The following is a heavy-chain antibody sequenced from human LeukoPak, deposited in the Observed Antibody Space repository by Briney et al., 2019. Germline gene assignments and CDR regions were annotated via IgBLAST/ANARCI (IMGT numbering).Heavy chain of an antibody. CDR3: AKRAYSGYEAYAMDV. CDR2: IYSGGST. V-gene: IGHV3-53*01. CDR1: GFTVSSNY. Sequence: PGGSLRLSCAASGFTVSSNYMSWVRQAPGKGLEWFSVIYSGGSTYYADSVKGRFTISRDNSKNTLYLQMNSLRAEDTAVYYCAKRAYSGYEAYAMDVWGQGTTVTVSS. D-gene: IGHD5-12*01. J-gene: IGHJ6*02.